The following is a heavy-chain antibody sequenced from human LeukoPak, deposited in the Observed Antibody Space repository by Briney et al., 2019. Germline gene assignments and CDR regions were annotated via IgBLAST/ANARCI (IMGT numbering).Heavy chain of an antibody. Sequence: PGGSLRLSWAASGFTFSSYAMSWVSQAPGKGLEWVSAISGSGGSTYYADSVKGRFTISRDNSKNTVNLQMNSLRPEDTAVYYCTREGGFDYWGQGTLVTVSS. CDR1: GFTFSSYA. J-gene: IGHJ4*02. D-gene: IGHD1-26*01. CDR2: ISGSGGST. CDR3: TREGGFDY. V-gene: IGHV3-23*01.